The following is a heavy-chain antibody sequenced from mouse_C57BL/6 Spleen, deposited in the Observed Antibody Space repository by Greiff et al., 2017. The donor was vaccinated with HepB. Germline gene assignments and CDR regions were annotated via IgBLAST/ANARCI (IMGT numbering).Heavy chain of an antibody. CDR1: GYAFSSSW. CDR2: IYPGDGDT. J-gene: IGHJ2*01. D-gene: IGHD1-1*01. Sequence: QVQLKESGPELVKPGASVKISCKASGYAFSSSWMNWVKQRPGKGLEWIGRIYPGDGDTNYNGKFKGKATLTADKSSSTAYMQLSSLTSEDSAVYFCATQGDYYGSSYGDYWGQGTTLTVSS. V-gene: IGHV1-82*01. CDR3: ATQGDYYGSSYGDY.